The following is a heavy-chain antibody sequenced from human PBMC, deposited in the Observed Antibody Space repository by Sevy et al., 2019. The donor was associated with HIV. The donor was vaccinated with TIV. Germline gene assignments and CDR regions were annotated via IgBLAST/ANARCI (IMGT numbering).Heavy chain of an antibody. Sequence: SDTLSLTCTVSGYSISSGYYWGWIRQPPGKGLEWIGSIYHSGSTYYNPSLKSRVTISVDTSKNQFSLKLSSVTAADTAVYYCASGPNSGNYRVDYWGQGTLVTVSS. D-gene: IGHD1-26*01. CDR2: IYHSGST. CDR3: ASGPNSGNYRVDY. J-gene: IGHJ4*02. CDR1: GYSISSGYY. V-gene: IGHV4-38-2*02.